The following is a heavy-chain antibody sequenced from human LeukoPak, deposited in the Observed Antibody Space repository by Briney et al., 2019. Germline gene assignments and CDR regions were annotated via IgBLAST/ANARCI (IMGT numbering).Heavy chain of an antibody. Sequence: ASVKVSCKASGYTFTGYYMHWVRQAPGQGLEWMGWINPNSGGTNYAQKFQGRVTMTTDTSTSTAYMELRSLRSDDTAVYYCARAQQLGYYYYMDVWGKGTTVTISS. CDR3: ARAQQLGYYYYMDV. V-gene: IGHV1-2*02. J-gene: IGHJ6*03. D-gene: IGHD6-13*01. CDR2: INPNSGGT. CDR1: GYTFTGYY.